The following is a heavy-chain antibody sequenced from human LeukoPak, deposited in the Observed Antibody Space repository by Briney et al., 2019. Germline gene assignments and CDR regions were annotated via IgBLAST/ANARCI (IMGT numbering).Heavy chain of an antibody. V-gene: IGHV3-30-3*01. D-gene: IGHD5-12*01. CDR2: ISYDGSNK. Sequence: GRSLRLSCAASGFTFSSYAMHWVRQAPGKGLEWVAVISYDGSNKYYADSVKGRFTISRDNSKNTLYLQMNSLRAEDTAVYYCAKGVATIQTLDYWGQGTLVTVSS. CDR1: GFTFSSYA. CDR3: AKGVATIQTLDY. J-gene: IGHJ4*02.